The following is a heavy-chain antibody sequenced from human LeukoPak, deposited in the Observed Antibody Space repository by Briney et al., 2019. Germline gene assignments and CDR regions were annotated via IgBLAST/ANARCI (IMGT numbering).Heavy chain of an antibody. Sequence: GGSLRLSCAASGFTFSNAWMSWVRQAPGKGLEWVGRIKSKTDGSTTDYAAPVKGRFTISRDDSKNTLYLQMNSLKTEDTAVYYCTTDDYDSSGYDYWGQGTLVTVSS. J-gene: IGHJ4*02. V-gene: IGHV3-15*01. CDR2: IKSKTDGSTT. CDR3: TTDDYDSSGYDY. CDR1: GFTFSNAW. D-gene: IGHD3-22*01.